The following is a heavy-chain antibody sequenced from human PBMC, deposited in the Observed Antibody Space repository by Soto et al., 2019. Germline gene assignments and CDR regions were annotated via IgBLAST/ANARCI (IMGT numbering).Heavy chain of an antibody. CDR3: ARDGGPRGAFDI. D-gene: IGHD3-3*01. V-gene: IGHV4-30-4*01. CDR2: IYYSGST. Sequence: QVQLQESGPGLVKPSQTLSLTCTVSGGSISSGDYYWSWIRQPPGKGLEWIGYIYYSGSTYYNPSLKSRVTLPVDSSKNQFSLKLSSVTAADTAVYYCARDGGPRGAFDIWRQGTMVTVSS. J-gene: IGHJ3*02. CDR1: GGSISSGDYY.